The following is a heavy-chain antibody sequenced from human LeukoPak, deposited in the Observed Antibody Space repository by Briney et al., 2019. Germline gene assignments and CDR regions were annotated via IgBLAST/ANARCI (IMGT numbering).Heavy chain of an antibody. Sequence: PGGSLRLSCAASRFTFSTYAMSWVRQAPGKGLEWVSTISGSGDNTYYADSVKGRFTISRDNSKNTLYLQMYSLRAEDTAVYYCAKDTFHAPLAATCWGQGTLVTVSS. V-gene: IGHV3-23*01. CDR1: RFTFSTYA. D-gene: IGHD2-15*01. CDR3: AKDTFHAPLAATC. CDR2: ISGSGDNT. J-gene: IGHJ4*01.